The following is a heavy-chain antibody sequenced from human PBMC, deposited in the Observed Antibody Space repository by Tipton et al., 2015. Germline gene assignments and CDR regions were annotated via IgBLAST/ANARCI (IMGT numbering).Heavy chain of an antibody. J-gene: IGHJ4*02. Sequence: SLRLSCAASGFTFSSYWMHWVRQPPGKGPAWISRINTDGSSTNYADSVKGRFTISRDNAKNTLHLQMNSLRAEDTAVYYCARLGGLAADYWGQGTLVTVSS. V-gene: IGHV3-74*01. D-gene: IGHD6-25*01. CDR2: INTDGSST. CDR3: ARLGGLAADY. CDR1: GFTFSSYW.